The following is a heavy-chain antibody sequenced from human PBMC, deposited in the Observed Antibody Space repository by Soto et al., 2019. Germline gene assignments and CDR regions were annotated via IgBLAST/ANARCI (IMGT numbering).Heavy chain of an antibody. CDR3: AKFIAARPGWYYYYGMDV. CDR1: GFTLSNSA. CDR2: ISGNSGST. Sequence: EVQLLESGGGLVQPGGSLRLSCAASGFTLSNSAMNWVRQAPGKGLEWVSLISGNSGSTHYTDSVKGRFNISRDNSENTLYLQMNSLRAEDTAVYYCAKFIAARPGWYYYYGMDVWGQGTTVTVSS. J-gene: IGHJ6*02. V-gene: IGHV3-23*01. D-gene: IGHD6-6*01.